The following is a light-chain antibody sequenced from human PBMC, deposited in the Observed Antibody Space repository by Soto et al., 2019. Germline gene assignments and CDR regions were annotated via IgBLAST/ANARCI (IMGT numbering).Light chain of an antibody. V-gene: IGKV3-20*01. CDR1: QTVRNNY. CDR3: QQYGNSLT. J-gene: IGKJ4*01. CDR2: GAS. Sequence: EFVLTQSPGTLSLSPGERATLSCRASQTVRNNYLAWYQQKPGQAPRVLIYGASTRAAGIPDRFSGSGSGTDFTLSISRLEPEDLAVYYCQQYGNSLTFGGGTKVDIK.